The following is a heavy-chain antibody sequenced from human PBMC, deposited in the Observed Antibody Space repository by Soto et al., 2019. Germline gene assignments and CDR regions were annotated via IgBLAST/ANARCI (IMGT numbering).Heavy chain of an antibody. D-gene: IGHD2-15*01. V-gene: IGHV4-39*01. Sequence: QLQLQESGPGLVKPSETLSLTCTVSGGSISSSSYYWGWIRQPPGKGLDWIGSIYYSGRTHYNPSLNSRVTISVDTSKNQFSLKLSSVTAADTAVYYCARRGSPVVAVTYDAFDIWGQGTMVTVSS. CDR1: GGSISSSSYY. CDR3: ARRGSPVVAVTYDAFDI. CDR2: IYYSGRT. J-gene: IGHJ3*02.